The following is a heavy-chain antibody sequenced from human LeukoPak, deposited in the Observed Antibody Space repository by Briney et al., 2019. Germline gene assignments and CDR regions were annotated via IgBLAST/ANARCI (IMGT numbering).Heavy chain of an antibody. CDR3: AKSNYFDSGGYYFFDY. V-gene: IGHV3-23*01. J-gene: IGHJ4*02. CDR2: ISVSGGST. Sequence: PGGSLRLSCAASGFTFSKYAMTWVRQAPGKGLEWVSGISVSGGSTNYADSVKGRFTISRDNSKNTLYLQMNSLRAEDTAVYCCAKSNYFDSGGYYFFDYWGQGTLVTVSS. CDR1: GFTFSKYA. D-gene: IGHD3-22*01.